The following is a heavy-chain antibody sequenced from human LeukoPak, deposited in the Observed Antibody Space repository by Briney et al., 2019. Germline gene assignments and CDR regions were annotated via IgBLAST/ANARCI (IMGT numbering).Heavy chain of an antibody. D-gene: IGHD3-22*01. Sequence: SETLSLTCTVSGGSISSYYWSWIRQPPGQGLEWIGYIYYSGSTNYNPSLKSRVTISVGTSKNQFSLKLSSVTAADTAVYYCARGTYYYDSSGYYYYYYYYMDVWGKGTTVTVSS. J-gene: IGHJ6*03. V-gene: IGHV4-59*01. CDR2: IYYSGST. CDR3: ARGTYYYDSSGYYYYYYYYMDV. CDR1: GGSISSYY.